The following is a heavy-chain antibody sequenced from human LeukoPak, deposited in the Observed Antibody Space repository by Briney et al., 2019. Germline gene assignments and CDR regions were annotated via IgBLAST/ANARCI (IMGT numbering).Heavy chain of an antibody. CDR1: GGSISSGGYY. Sequence: SQTLSLTCTVSGGSISSGGYYWSWIRQHPGKGLEWIGYIYYSGSTYYNPSLKSRVTISVDTSKNQFSLKLSSVTAADTAVYYCARASSGVVVPAALYYYYGMDVWGQGTTVTVSS. CDR3: ARASSGVVVPAALYYYYGMDV. CDR2: IYYSGST. D-gene: IGHD2-2*01. J-gene: IGHJ6*02. V-gene: IGHV4-31*03.